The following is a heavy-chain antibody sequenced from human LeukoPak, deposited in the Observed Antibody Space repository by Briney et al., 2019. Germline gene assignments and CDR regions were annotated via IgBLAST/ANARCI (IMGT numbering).Heavy chain of an antibody. CDR2: IYHSGST. V-gene: IGHV4-38-2*01. CDR3: ARQQLAPYYFDY. CDR1: GYSISSNYY. Sequence: PSETLSLTCAVSGYSISSNYYWGWIRQPPGKGLEWIGNIYHSGSTYYNPSLKSRVTISVDTSKNQFSLKLSSVTAADTAVYYCARQQLAPYYFDYWGQGTLVTVSS. D-gene: IGHD6-6*01. J-gene: IGHJ4*02.